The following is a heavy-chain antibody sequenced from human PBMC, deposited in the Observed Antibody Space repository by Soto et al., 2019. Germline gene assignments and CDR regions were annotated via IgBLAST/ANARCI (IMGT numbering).Heavy chain of an antibody. CDR3: ARSSATTVSTGAFDI. D-gene: IGHD4-17*01. Sequence: GGSLRLSCAASGFTVSSNYMSWVRQAPGKGLEWVSVIYSGGSTYYADSVKGRFTISRHNSKNTLYLQMNSLRAEGTAVYYCARSSATTVSTGAFDIWGQGTMVTVSS. V-gene: IGHV3-53*04. J-gene: IGHJ3*02. CDR2: IYSGGST. CDR1: GFTVSSNY.